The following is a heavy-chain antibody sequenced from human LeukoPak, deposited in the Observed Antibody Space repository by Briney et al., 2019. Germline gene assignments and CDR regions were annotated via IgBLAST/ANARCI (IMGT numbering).Heavy chain of an antibody. J-gene: IGHJ4*02. CDR3: ARERRIAAAVVARPFDY. CDR1: GGSISSYY. V-gene: IGHV4-4*07. Sequence: SETLSLTCTVSGGSISSYYWSWIRQPAGKGLEWIGRIYTSGSTNYNPSPKSRVTMSVDTSKNQFSLKLSSVTAADTAVYYCARERRIAAAVVARPFDYWGQGTLVTVSS. CDR2: IYTSGST. D-gene: IGHD6-13*01.